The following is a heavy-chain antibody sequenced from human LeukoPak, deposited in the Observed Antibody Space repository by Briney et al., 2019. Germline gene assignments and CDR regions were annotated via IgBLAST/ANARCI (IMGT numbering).Heavy chain of an antibody. V-gene: IGHV4-4*07. CDR2: IHSSGTT. CDR1: GGSIRNNY. D-gene: IGHD3-16*01. CDR3: ARGEGGPDAFDI. J-gene: IGHJ3*02. Sequence: SETLSLTCIVSGGSIRNNYWSWIRQPAGKGLEWIGRIHSSGTTNYDPSLKSRVTMSVDTSKNQFSLRLSSVTAADTAVYYCARGEGGPDAFDIWGQGTLVTVSS.